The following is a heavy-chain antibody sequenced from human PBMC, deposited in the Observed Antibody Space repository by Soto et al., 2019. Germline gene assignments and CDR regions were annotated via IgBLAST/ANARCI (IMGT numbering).Heavy chain of an antibody. CDR2: ISAYNGNT. Sequence: GASVKVSCKASGYTFTSYGISWVRQAPGQGLEWMGWISAYNGNTNYAQKLQGRVTMTTDTSTSTAYMELRTLRSDDTAVYYSAGALDTMAVAGIDMDYLGQGTLVTVSS. CDR1: GYTFTSYG. V-gene: IGHV1-18*01. CDR3: AGALDTMAVAGIDMDY. J-gene: IGHJ4*02. D-gene: IGHD6-19*01.